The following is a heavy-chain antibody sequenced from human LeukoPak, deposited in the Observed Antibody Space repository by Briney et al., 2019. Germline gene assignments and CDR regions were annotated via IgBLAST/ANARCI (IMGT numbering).Heavy chain of an antibody. CDR2: ISGSGGST. J-gene: IGHJ6*04. CDR1: GFTFSSYA. V-gene: IGHV3-23*01. CDR3: AKDLTGDYDYYYYGMDV. Sequence: GGSLRLSCAASGFTFSSYAMSWVRQAPGKGLEWVSAISGSGGSTYYADSVKGRFTISSDNSKNTLYLQMNSLRAEDTAVYYCAKDLTGDYDYYYYGMDVWGKGTTVTVSS. D-gene: IGHD4-17*01.